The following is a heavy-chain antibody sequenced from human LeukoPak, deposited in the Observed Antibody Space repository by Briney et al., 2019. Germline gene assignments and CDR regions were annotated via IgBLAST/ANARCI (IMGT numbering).Heavy chain of an antibody. V-gene: IGHV4-34*01. J-gene: IGHJ4*02. CDR1: GGSFSGYY. CDR3: ARRGYSYGLRY. CDR2: INHSGST. D-gene: IGHD5-18*01. Sequence: SETLCLTCAVYGGSFSGYYWSWIRQPPGKGLEWIGEINHSGSTNYNPSLKSRVTISVDTSKNQFSLKLSSVTAADTAVYYCARRGYSYGLRYWGQGTLVTVSS.